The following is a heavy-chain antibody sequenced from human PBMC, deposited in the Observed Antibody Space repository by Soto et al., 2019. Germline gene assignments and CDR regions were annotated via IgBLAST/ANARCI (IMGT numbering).Heavy chain of an antibody. Sequence: PVKLSCKASGFTFTSSSVQWVRQARGQSNEWIGWIVVGSGNTNYAQKFQERVTITRDMSTSTAYMELSSLRSEDTAVYYCAAAAIVNCSGGSCYYYYYGMXVWGHGTRVXVCS. V-gene: IGHV1-58*01. D-gene: IGHD2-15*01. CDR1: GFTFTSSS. CDR3: AAAAIVNCSGGSCYYYYYGMXV. J-gene: IGHJ6*02. CDR2: IVVGSGNT.